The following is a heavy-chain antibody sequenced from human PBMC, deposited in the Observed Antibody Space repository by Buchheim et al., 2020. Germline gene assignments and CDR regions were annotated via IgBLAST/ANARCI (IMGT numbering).Heavy chain of an antibody. V-gene: IGHV1-46*01. D-gene: IGHD2-21*02. CDR2: INPSGGST. CDR1: GYTFTSYY. Sequence: QVQLVQSGAEVKKPGASVKVSCKASGYTFTSYYMHWVRQAPGQGLEWMGIINPSGGSTSYAQTFQGRVTMTRDTSTSTVYMELSSLRSEDTAVYYCAGSVVVTAIRYYGMDVWGQGTT. J-gene: IGHJ6*01. CDR3: AGSVVVTAIRYYGMDV.